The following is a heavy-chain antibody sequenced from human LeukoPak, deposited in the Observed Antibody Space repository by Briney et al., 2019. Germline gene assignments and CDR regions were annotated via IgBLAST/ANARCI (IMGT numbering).Heavy chain of an antibody. Sequence: SVKVSCKASGGTFSNYAISWVRQAPGQGLEWMGGIIPIFGTANYAQKFQGRVTITTDESTSTAYMELSSLRSEDTAVYYCARGRAVASWFDPWGQGTLVTVSS. D-gene: IGHD6-19*01. CDR2: IIPIFGTA. CDR1: GGTFSNYA. J-gene: IGHJ5*02. V-gene: IGHV1-69*05. CDR3: ARGRAVASWFDP.